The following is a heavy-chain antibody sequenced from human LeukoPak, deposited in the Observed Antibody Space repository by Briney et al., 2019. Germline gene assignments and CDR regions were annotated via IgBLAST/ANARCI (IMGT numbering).Heavy chain of an antibody. CDR2: INPNSGGT. CDR3: ARGNYDPSVYYYYYMDV. CDR1: GYTFTDYY. V-gene: IGHV1-2*02. J-gene: IGHJ6*03. D-gene: IGHD3-3*01. Sequence: GASVTVSFKASGYTFTDYYMHWVRQAPGQGLEWMGWINPNSGGTNYAQKFQGRVTMTRDMSISTAYMELSRLRSDDTAVYYCARGNYDPSVYYYYYMDVWGKGTKVTV.